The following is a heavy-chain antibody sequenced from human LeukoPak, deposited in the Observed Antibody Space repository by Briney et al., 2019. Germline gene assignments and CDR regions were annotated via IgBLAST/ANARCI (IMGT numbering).Heavy chain of an antibody. CDR3: AKRDYYHYMDV. CDR2: ISWNSGSI. Sequence: GGSLRLSCAASGFTFDDYAMHWVRQAPGKGLEWVSGISWNSGSIGYADSVKGRFTISRDNSKNTLYLQMNSLRAEDTAVYYCAKRDYYHYMDVWGKGTTVTVSS. J-gene: IGHJ6*03. V-gene: IGHV3-9*01. CDR1: GFTFDDYA.